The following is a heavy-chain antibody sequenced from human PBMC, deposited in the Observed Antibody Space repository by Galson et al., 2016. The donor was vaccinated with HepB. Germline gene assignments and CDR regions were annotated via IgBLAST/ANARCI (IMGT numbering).Heavy chain of an antibody. V-gene: IGHV1-18*01. D-gene: IGHD2-8*01. Sequence: SVKVSCKASGYTFTSYGISWVRLAPGQGLEWMGWISGYNGNTNYARKFQGRVTLTTNTSTSTAYMELRSLRSDDTAVYYCARDIVLMVFSADYYYYGMDFWGQGTTVTVSS. CDR3: ARDIVLMVFSADYYYYGMDF. J-gene: IGHJ6*02. CDR2: ISGYNGNT. CDR1: GYTFTSYG.